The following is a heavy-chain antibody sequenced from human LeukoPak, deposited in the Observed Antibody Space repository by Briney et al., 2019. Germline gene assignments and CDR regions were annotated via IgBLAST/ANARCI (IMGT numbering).Heavy chain of an antibody. J-gene: IGHJ5*02. Sequence: SETLSLTCTVSGGSISSYYWSWIRQPAGKGLEWIGRIYTSGNTNYNPSLESRVTILVHTSKNHFSLELNSVTAAHTALYFCARDSIRVQTATTPWGQGTLVTVSS. CDR1: GGSISSYY. CDR3: ARDSIRVQTATTP. D-gene: IGHD1-1*01. CDR2: IYTSGNT. V-gene: IGHV4-4*07.